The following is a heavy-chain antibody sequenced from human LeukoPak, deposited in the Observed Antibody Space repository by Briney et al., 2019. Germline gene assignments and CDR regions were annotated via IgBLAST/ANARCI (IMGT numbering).Heavy chain of an antibody. CDR1: GFTVSSNY. Sequence: GGSLRLSCAASGFTVSSNYMSWVRQAPGKGLEWVSVIYSGGCTYYADSVKGRFTISRDNSKNTLYLQMNSLRAEDTAVYYCARVGLWFGELHENWGQGTLVTVSS. J-gene: IGHJ4*02. V-gene: IGHV3-66*01. CDR2: IYSGGCT. D-gene: IGHD3-10*01. CDR3: ARVGLWFGELHEN.